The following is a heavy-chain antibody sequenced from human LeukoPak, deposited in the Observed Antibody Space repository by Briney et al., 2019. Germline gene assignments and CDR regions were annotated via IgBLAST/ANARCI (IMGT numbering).Heavy chain of an antibody. J-gene: IGHJ6*03. CDR3: AREGGQWPAYYYYMDV. Sequence: PSETLSLTCTASGGSISTYYWSWIRQPAGKGLEWIGRIHTSGNTDYSPSLKSRVTMSVDTSKNQFSLKLSSVTAADTAIYYCAREGGQWPAYYYYMDVWGKGTTVTVSS. D-gene: IGHD6-19*01. V-gene: IGHV4-4*07. CDR1: GGSISTYY. CDR2: IHTSGNT.